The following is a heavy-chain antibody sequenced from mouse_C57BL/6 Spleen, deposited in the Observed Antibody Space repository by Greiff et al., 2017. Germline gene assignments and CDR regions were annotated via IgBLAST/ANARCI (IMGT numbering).Heavy chain of an antibody. CDR2: IYPGDGDT. CDR1: GYAFSSSW. J-gene: IGHJ2*01. CDR3: ANWDGYYFDY. D-gene: IGHD4-1*01. Sequence: QVQLQQSGPELVKPGASVKISCKASGYAFSSSWMNWVKQRPGKGLEWIGRIYPGDGDTNYNGKFKGKATLTADKSSSTAYMQLSSLTSEDSAVYFCANWDGYYFDYWGQGTTLTVSS. V-gene: IGHV1-82*01.